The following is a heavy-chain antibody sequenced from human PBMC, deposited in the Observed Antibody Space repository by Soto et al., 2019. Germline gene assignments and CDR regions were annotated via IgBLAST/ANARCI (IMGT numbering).Heavy chain of an antibody. CDR1: GGSIDSSNW. CDR2: IYHTGST. V-gene: IGHV4-4*02. J-gene: IGHJ4*02. Sequence: QVQLQESGPGLVKPSGTLSLTCAVSGGSIDSSNWWSWVRQPPGKGLEWIGEIYHTGSTNYKPSLKSRVTISVVKSKNQYSLKLNSVTAADTAVYYCARDPSRGLPDYWGQGTLVTVSS. D-gene: IGHD3-10*01. CDR3: ARDPSRGLPDY.